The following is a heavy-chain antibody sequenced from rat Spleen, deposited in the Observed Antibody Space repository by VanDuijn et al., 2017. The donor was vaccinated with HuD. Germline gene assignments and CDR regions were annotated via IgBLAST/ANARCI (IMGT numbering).Heavy chain of an antibody. CDR1: GFTFSNYA. CDR2: ISTGGGNT. CDR3: ATGPRILRLDWFAY. V-gene: IGHV5S23*01. J-gene: IGHJ3*01. D-gene: IGHD1-6*01. Sequence: EVQLVESGGGLVQPGRSLKLSCAASGFTFSNYAMAWVRQTPTKGLEWVAFISTGGGNTYYRDSVKGRFTVSRDNAKSTLYLQMDSLRSEDTATYYCATGPRILRLDWFAYWGQGTLVTVSS.